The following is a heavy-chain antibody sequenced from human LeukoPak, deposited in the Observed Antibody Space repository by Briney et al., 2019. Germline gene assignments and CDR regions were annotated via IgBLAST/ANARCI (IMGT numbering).Heavy chain of an antibody. J-gene: IGHJ2*01. CDR1: GFTFSNAW. Sequence: PGGSLRLSCAASGFTFSNAWMSWVRQAPGKGLECVSVMDSGGNTYYADSVKGRFTISRDHPRNTLFPQMNTLRGEDTAVYYCTRWNGGDWYFDLWGRGTLVTVSS. D-gene: IGHD1-1*01. V-gene: IGHV3-53*01. CDR2: MDSGGNT. CDR3: TRWNGGDWYFDL.